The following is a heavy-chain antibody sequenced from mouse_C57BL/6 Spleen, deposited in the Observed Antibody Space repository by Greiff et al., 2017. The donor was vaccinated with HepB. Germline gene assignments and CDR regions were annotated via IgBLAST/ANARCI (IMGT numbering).Heavy chain of an antibody. V-gene: IGHV1-15*01. J-gene: IGHJ3*01. CDR1: GYTFTDYE. CDR3: TRLGGTAWFAY. CDR2: IDPETGGT. D-gene: IGHD4-1*01. Sequence: VQLQQSGAELVRPGASVTLSCKASGYTFTDYEMHWVKQTPVHGLEWIGAIDPETGGTAYNQKFKGKAILTADKSSSTAYMELRSLTSEDSAVYYCTRLGGTAWFAYWGQGPLVTVSA.